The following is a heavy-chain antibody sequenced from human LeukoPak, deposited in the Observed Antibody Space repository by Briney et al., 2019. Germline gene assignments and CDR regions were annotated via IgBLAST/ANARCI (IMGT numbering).Heavy chain of an antibody. Sequence: GGSLRLSCAASGFTFSKYWVLWVRQAPGKGLESVSRINTDGTVTTYADSVKGRFTVSRYNADNTMFLQMNSVRDEDTAVYYCATKQWLAPPPDSWGQGTPVTVSS. CDR2: INTDGTVT. CDR3: ATKQWLAPPPDS. CDR1: GFTFSKYW. J-gene: IGHJ4*02. V-gene: IGHV3-74*01. D-gene: IGHD6-19*01.